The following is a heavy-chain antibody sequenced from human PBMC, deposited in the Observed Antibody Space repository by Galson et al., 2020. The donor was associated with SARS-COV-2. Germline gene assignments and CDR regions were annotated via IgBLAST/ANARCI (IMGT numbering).Heavy chain of an antibody. D-gene: IGHD5-12*01. CDR2: IYHSGST. Sequence: SETLSLTCTVSGGSISRGDYYWSWIRQSPGKGLEWIRYIYHSGSTFYNPSLLSRVTISIETSRNQFSLELTSVTAADTAVFFCARGGGWLHSFDYWGQGARVTVSS. CDR3: ARGGGWLHSFDY. J-gene: IGHJ4*02. V-gene: IGHV4-30-4*01. CDR1: GGSISRGDYY.